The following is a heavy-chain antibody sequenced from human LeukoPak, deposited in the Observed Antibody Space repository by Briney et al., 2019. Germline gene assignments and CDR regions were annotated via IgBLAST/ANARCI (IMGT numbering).Heavy chain of an antibody. CDR1: GYTFTSYG. Sequence: ASVKVSCKASGYTFTSYGISWVRQAPGQGLEWMGWISAYNGNTNYAQKLQGRVTMTTDTSTSTAYMELRSLRSDDTAVCYCARDTGSDYYDSSGYFDYWGQGTLVTVSS. CDR3: ARDTGSDYYDSSGYFDY. CDR2: ISAYNGNT. V-gene: IGHV1-18*01. D-gene: IGHD3-22*01. J-gene: IGHJ4*02.